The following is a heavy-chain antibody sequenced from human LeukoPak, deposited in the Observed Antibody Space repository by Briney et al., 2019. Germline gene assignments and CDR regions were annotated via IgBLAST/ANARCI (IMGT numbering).Heavy chain of an antibody. D-gene: IGHD3-10*01. CDR2: IYTSGST. Sequence: SETLSLTCTVSGGSISSGSYYWSWIRQPAGKGLEWIGRIYTSGSTNYNPSLKSRVTISVDTSKNQFSLKLSSVTAADTAVYYCARDGSGSSDSNWFDPWGQGTLVTVSS. CDR1: GGSISSGSYY. CDR3: ARDGSGSSDSNWFDP. J-gene: IGHJ5*02. V-gene: IGHV4-61*02.